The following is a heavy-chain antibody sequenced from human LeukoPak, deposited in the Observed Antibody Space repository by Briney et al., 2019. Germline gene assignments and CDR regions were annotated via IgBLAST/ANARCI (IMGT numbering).Heavy chain of an antibody. CDR2: IDSDGSST. CDR1: GFTFSPYW. Sequence: PGGSLRLSCAASGFTFSPYWMHWVRQGPGKGLVWVARIDSDGSSTIYADSVKGRLTISRDNAQNTLYLQMDSLRAEDTAVYYCARGGGDRAFDVWGQGTMVTVSS. CDR3: ARGGGDRAFDV. V-gene: IGHV3-74*01. D-gene: IGHD2-21*02. J-gene: IGHJ3*01.